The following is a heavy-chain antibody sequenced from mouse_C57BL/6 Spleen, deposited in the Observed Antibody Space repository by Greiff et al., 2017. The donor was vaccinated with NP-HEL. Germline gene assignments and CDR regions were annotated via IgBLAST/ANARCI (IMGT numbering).Heavy chain of an antibody. J-gene: IGHJ4*01. CDR2: ISSGGSYT. CDR1: GFTFSSYG. V-gene: IGHV5-6*01. Sequence: EVQLMESGGDLVKPGGSLKLSCAASGFTFSSYGMSWVRQTPDKRLEWVATISSGGSYTYYPDSVKGRFTISRDNAKNTLYLQMSSLKSEDTAMYDGARRDNWGKGTSVTVSS. CDR3: ARRDN.